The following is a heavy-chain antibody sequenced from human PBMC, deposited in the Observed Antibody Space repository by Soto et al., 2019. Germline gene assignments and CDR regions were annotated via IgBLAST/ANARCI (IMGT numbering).Heavy chain of an antibody. CDR3: AREGECTVYDSDSYYFYGMDV. D-gene: IGHD5-12*01. CDR1: GYTFTSSD. V-gene: IGHV1-8*01. CDR2: MNPNTGNS. J-gene: IGHJ6*02. Sequence: GASVKVSCKASGYTFTSSDINWVRQAPGQGLEGMGWMNPNTGNSGFAQKFQGRVTMTSDTAISTAYMELSSLRSEDSAEYYCAREGECTVYDSDSYYFYGMDVWGQGATVTVSS.